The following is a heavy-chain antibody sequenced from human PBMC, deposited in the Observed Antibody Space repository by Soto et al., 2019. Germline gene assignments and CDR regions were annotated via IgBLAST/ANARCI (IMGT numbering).Heavy chain of an antibody. Sequence: VTMTGSCDSIGNGPNYWSWIRQHPGKGLEWIGYIYYTGTTYYSPSLKSRVIMSLDTSKNQFSLKLSSVTAEDTAVYYCARDMTLENDGGYYYYGMDVWGPGTTVTGSS. CDR3: ARDMTLENDGGYYYYGMDV. J-gene: IGHJ6*02. V-gene: IGHV4-31*02. D-gene: IGHD1-1*01. CDR1: CDSIGNGPNY. CDR2: IYYTGTT.